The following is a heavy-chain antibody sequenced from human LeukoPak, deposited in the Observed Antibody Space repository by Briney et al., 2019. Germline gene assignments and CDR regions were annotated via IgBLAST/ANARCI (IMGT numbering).Heavy chain of an antibody. J-gene: IGHJ4*02. CDR1: GYTFTDYY. CDR3: AKEQRYSSSWSQFDY. Sequence: ASVKVSCKASGYTFTDYYMHWVRQAPGQGLEWMGWINPNSGGTHYAQKFQGRVTMTRATSISTAYMELSSLISDDTAVYYCAKEQRYSSSWSQFDYWGQGTLVTVSS. V-gene: IGHV1-2*02. CDR2: INPNSGGT. D-gene: IGHD6-13*01.